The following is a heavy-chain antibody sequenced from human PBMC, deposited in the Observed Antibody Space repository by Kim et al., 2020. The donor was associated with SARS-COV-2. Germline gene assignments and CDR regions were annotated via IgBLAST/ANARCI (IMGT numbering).Heavy chain of an antibody. Sequence: KYSQKLQGRVTITRDTSASTAYMELGSLRSEDTAVYYCAVDSSGWPHFDYWGQGTLVTVSS. J-gene: IGHJ4*02. D-gene: IGHD6-19*01. V-gene: IGHV1-3*01. CDR3: AVDSSGWPHFDY.